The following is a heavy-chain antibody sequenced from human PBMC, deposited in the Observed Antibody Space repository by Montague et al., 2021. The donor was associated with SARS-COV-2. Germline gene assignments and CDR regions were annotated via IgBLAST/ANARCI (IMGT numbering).Heavy chain of an antibody. J-gene: IGHJ5*02. CDR1: GFTFSSYG. D-gene: IGHD6-25*01. V-gene: IGHV3-48*02. CDR2: ITPTSTTI. CDR3: ARDLWPGMPAAGTWFGP. Sequence: SLRLSCAASGFTFSSYGMNWVRQAPGKGLEWVAYITPTSTTIHYADSVKGRFTISRVDAKNSLFLQMNGLRDEDTAMYYCARDLWPGMPAAGTWFGPWGQGTLVTGSS.